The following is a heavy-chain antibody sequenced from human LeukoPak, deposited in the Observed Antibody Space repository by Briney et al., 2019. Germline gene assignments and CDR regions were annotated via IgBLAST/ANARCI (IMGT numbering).Heavy chain of an antibody. D-gene: IGHD2-2*01. V-gene: IGHV4-38-2*02. CDR1: GFPISTSYY. J-gene: IGHJ4*02. CDR3: ARVRGNIVIVPATIFFDY. CDR2: FYHSGST. Sequence: SETLSLTCTVSGFPISTSYYWGWIRQLPGKGLEWIGSFYHSGSTYYNPSLKSRVTISADTSKNQFSLILTSVTAADTAVYYCARVRGNIVIVPATIFFDYWGQGTLVTVSS.